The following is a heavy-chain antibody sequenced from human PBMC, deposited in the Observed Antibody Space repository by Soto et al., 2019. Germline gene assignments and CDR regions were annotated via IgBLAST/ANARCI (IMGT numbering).Heavy chain of an antibody. D-gene: IGHD3-16*01. CDR2: IDWDDDK. Sequence: SGPTLVKPTQTLTLTCTFSGFSLSTSGMCVSWIRQPPGKALEWLARIDWDDDKYYSTSLKTRLTISKETSKNQVVLTMTNMDPVDTATYYCARSFVKFLNYDYIWGSRSKYYYYMDVWGKGTTVTVSS. CDR3: ARSFVKFLNYDYIWGSRSKYYYYMDV. J-gene: IGHJ6*03. CDR1: GFSLSTSGMC. V-gene: IGHV2-70*11.